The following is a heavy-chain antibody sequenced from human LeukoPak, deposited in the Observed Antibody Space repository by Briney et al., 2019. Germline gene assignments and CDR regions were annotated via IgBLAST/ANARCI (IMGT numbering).Heavy chain of an antibody. Sequence: ASVKVSCKASGYTFTGYYMHWVRQAPGQGLEWMGWINPNSGGTNYAQKFQGRVTMTRDTSISTAYMELSRLRSDDTAVYYCARDPNYCGGDCYPYYFDYWGQGTLVTVSS. J-gene: IGHJ4*02. D-gene: IGHD2-21*02. CDR2: INPNSGGT. V-gene: IGHV1-2*02. CDR1: GYTFTGYY. CDR3: ARDPNYCGGDCYPYYFDY.